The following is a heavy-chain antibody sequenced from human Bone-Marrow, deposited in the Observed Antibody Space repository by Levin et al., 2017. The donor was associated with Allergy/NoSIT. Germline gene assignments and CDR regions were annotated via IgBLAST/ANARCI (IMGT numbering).Heavy chain of an antibody. Sequence: SCAASGLTFSSYSMNWVRQAPGKGLEWVSYISSSSSSIYYADSVKGRFTISRDNAKNSLYLQMNSLRDEDTAVYYCARDSSGYEVLFVYWGQGTLVTVSS. CDR1: GLTFSSYS. CDR3: ARDSSGYEVLFVY. V-gene: IGHV3-48*02. D-gene: IGHD5-12*01. J-gene: IGHJ4*02. CDR2: ISSSSSSI.